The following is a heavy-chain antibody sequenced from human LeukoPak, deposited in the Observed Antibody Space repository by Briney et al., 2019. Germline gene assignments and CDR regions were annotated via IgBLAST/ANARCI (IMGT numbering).Heavy chain of an antibody. V-gene: IGHV4-59*08. D-gene: IGHD2-2*01. Sequence: SETLSLTCTVSGGSISSHYWSRIRQPPGKGLEYIGYNNYVGSADYNPSLKSRVTISVDTPKNQFSLKLSSVTAADTAVYYCASSVYCSSTSCPDEGYYYMDVWGKGTTVTVSS. J-gene: IGHJ6*03. CDR1: GGSISSHY. CDR3: ASSVYCSSTSCPDEGYYYMDV. CDR2: NNYVGSA.